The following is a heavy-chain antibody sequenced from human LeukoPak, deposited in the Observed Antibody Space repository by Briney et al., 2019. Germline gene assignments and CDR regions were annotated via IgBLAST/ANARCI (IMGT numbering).Heavy chain of an antibody. D-gene: IGHD1-14*01. CDR3: ARGISEYYYYYYMDV. J-gene: IGHJ6*03. CDR1: GYSISSGYY. V-gene: IGHV4-38-2*01. Sequence: KPSETLSLTCAVSGYSISSGYYWGWIRQPPGKGLEWIGSIYHSGSTYYNPSLKSRVTISVDTSKNQFSLKLSSVTAADTAVYYCARGISEYYYYYYMDVWGKGTTVTVSS. CDR2: IYHSGST.